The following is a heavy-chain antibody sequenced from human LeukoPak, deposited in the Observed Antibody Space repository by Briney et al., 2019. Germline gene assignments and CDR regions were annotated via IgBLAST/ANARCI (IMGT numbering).Heavy chain of an antibody. CDR1: GVSISSYY. CDR2: IYYSGST. CDR3: ARVDSSGHYYLDY. Sequence: PETLSLTCTVPGVSISSYYWSWIRQPPGKGLEWIGYIYYSGSTSYNPSLKSRVTISVDTSKNQFSLKLSSVTAADTAVYYCARVDSSGHYYLDYWGQGTLVTVSS. V-gene: IGHV4-59*01. J-gene: IGHJ4*02. D-gene: IGHD3-22*01.